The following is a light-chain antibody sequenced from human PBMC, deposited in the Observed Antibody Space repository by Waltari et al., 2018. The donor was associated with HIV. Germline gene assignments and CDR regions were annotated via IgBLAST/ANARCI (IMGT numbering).Light chain of an antibody. CDR2: AAS. CDR3: QQSYSTLT. J-gene: IGKJ4*01. Sequence: DIQMTQSTSSLSASVGDSVTITCRASQSISRYLNWYQQKPGKAPKLLIYAASSLQSGVPSRFIGSRSGTDFTLTITSLQPEDFATYYCQQSYSTLTFGGGTKVEIK. CDR1: QSISRY. V-gene: IGKV1-39*01.